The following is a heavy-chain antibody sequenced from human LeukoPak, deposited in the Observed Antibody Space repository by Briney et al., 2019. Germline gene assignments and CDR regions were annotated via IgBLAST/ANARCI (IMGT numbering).Heavy chain of an antibody. J-gene: IGHJ4*02. D-gene: IGHD6-19*01. V-gene: IGHV3-33*01. CDR1: GFTFSSYG. Sequence: GGSLRLSCAASGFTFSSYGMHWVRQAPGKGLEWVAVIWYDGSNKYYADSVKGRFTISRDNSKNTLYLQMNSLRAEDTAVYYCAREGAAVAGTLCYFDYWGQGTLVTVSS. CDR3: AREGAAVAGTLCYFDY. CDR2: IWYDGSNK.